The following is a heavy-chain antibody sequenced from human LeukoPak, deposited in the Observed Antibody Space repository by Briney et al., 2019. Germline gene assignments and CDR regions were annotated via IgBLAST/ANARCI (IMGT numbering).Heavy chain of an antibody. CDR3: AKGVGATRIFDY. Sequence: GRSLRLSCVASGFTFSSYGMHWVRQAPGEGPEWVAFISYGGSNKYYADSVKGRFTISRDNSKNTLYLQMNSLRAEDTAMYYCAKGVGATRIFDYWGQGTLVTVSS. CDR2: ISYGGSNK. V-gene: IGHV3-30*18. D-gene: IGHD1-26*01. J-gene: IGHJ4*02. CDR1: GFTFSSYG.